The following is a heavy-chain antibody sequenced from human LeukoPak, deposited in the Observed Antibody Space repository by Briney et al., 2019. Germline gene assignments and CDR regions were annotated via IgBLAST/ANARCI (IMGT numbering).Heavy chain of an antibody. D-gene: IGHD4-11*01. V-gene: IGHV3-7*01. J-gene: IGHJ4*02. Sequence: GGSLRLSCGASGFTFRSYWMSWVRQAPGKGLEWVANIKQDGSEKNYVDSVKGRFTISRDNAKNSLYLQMNSLRAEDTAVYYCARGLTTVTVKDYFDYWGQGTLVTVSS. CDR2: IKQDGSEK. CDR1: GFTFRSYW. CDR3: ARGLTTVTVKDYFDY.